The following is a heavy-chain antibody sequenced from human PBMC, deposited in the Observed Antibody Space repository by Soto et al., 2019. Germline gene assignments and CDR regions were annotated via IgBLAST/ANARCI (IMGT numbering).Heavy chain of an antibody. D-gene: IGHD6-19*01. J-gene: IGHJ4*02. CDR3: AKIDKFNPQSSGWANRLDY. Sequence: EVQLLESGGGLVQPGGSLRLSCAASGFTFSNYGMTWVRQAPGKGLEWVSGMSRDGGVRDYTDSVKGRFTISRDISKNTLYLQMNSLRAEDTAVYYCAKIDKFNPQSSGWANRLDYWGQGTLVTVSS. V-gene: IGHV3-23*01. CDR2: MSRDGGVR. CDR1: GFTFSNYG.